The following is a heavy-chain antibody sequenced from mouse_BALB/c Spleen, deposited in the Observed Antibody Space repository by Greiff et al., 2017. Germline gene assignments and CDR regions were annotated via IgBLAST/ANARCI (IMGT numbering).Heavy chain of an antibody. CDR1: GFNIKDTY. CDR2: IDPANGNT. J-gene: IGHJ4*01. D-gene: IGHD4-1*01. V-gene: IGHV14-3*02. CDR3: ARTGTGPAMDY. Sequence: EVKLVESGAELVKPGASVKLSCTASGFNIKDTYMHWVKQRPEQGLEWIGRIDPANGNTKYDPKFQGKATITADTSSNTAYLQLSSLTSEDTAVYYCARTGTGPAMDYWGQGTSVTVSS.